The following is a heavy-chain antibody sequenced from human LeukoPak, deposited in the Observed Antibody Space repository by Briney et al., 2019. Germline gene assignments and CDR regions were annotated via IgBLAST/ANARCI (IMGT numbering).Heavy chain of an antibody. D-gene: IGHD3-16*02. Sequence: PSETLSLTCTVSGGSISSYYWSWIRQPAGKGLEWIGRFYSSGSTNYNPSLKSRVTMSVDTSKNHFSLKLSSVTAADTAVYYCARVISLDYYYYYMDVWGKGTTVTVSS. CDR2: FYSSGST. CDR3: ARVISLDYYYYYMDV. J-gene: IGHJ6*03. V-gene: IGHV4-4*07. CDR1: GGSISSYY.